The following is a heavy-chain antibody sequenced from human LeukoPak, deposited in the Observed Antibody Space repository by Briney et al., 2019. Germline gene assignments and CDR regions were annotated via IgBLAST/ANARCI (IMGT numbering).Heavy chain of an antibody. CDR2: ITATTRST. D-gene: IGHD4-23*01. J-gene: IGHJ3*01. CDR3: AKDPNGDYVGAFDF. V-gene: IGHV3-23*01. CDR1: GXTFSIYA. Sequence: GGSLRLSCAGSGXTFSIYAMHWVRQAPGKGLEWVSTITATTRSTIYADSVKGRFTISRDNSKRTLYLQMNSLRVEDTAMYYCAKDPNGDYVGAFDFWGQGTLVSVSS.